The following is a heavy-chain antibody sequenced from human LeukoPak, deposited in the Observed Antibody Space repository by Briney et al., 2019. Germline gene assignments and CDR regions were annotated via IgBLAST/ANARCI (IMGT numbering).Heavy chain of an antibody. CDR3: ARGRTTVTHKPPSFDY. D-gene: IGHD4-17*01. J-gene: IGHJ4*02. CDR1: NFTFSDYT. Sequence: GGSLRLSCAASNFTFSDYTMNWVRQTPGKGLEWLSSVTSSSSFIYYADSVKGRFTISRDNANNSLYLQMHSLRAEDTAVYYCARGRTTVTHKPPSFDYWGQGTLVTVSS. V-gene: IGHV3-21*01. CDR2: VTSSSSFI.